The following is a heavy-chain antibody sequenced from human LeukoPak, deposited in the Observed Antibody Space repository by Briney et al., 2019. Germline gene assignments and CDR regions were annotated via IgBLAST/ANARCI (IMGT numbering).Heavy chain of an antibody. D-gene: IGHD3-22*01. Sequence: GGSLRLSRAASGVTVRDTYMSWVRQTPGKGLEWVALIDSGGNTYYAESVKGRFTISRDNSKNTLYLQMSSLRAEDTAVYYCAKDVLYRAYYYDSSGLGVDYWGQGTLVTVSS. CDR2: IDSGGNT. V-gene: IGHV3-53*05. J-gene: IGHJ4*02. CDR1: GVTVRDTY. CDR3: AKDVLYRAYYYDSSGLGVDY.